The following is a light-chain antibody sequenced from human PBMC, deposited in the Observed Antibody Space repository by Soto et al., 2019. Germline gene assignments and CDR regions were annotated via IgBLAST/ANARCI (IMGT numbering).Light chain of an antibody. J-gene: IGKJ1*01. V-gene: IGKV2-24*01. CDR3: LQVTHFPWT. Sequence: EIVMTQTPLSSPVTLGQPASISCRSSETLVHSDGNTYLSWLQQRPGQPPRLLSHKISNRFSGVPDRHKGSVAGTEFTLKISRVEAEDVGVYYCLQVTHFPWTFGQGTKVESK. CDR1: ETLVHSDGNTY. CDR2: KIS.